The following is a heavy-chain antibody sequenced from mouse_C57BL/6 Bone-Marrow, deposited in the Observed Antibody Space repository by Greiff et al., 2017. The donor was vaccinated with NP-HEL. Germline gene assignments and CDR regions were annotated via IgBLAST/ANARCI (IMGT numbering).Heavy chain of an antibody. CDR2: ISSGSSTI. J-gene: IGHJ2*01. Sequence: EVKLMESGGGLVKPGGSLKLSCAASGFTFSDYGMHWVRQAPEKGLEWVAYISSGSSTIYYADTVKGRFTISRDNAKNTLFLQMTSLRSEDTAMYYCAKSSTYYGSSYAYFDYWGQGTTLTVSS. CDR1: GFTFSDYG. CDR3: AKSSTYYGSSYAYFDY. D-gene: IGHD1-1*01. V-gene: IGHV5-17*01.